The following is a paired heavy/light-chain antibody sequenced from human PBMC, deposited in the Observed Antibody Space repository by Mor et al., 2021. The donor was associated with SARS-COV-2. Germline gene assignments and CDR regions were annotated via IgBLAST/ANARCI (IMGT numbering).Heavy chain of an antibody. Sequence: EVHLAESGGGLLQPGGSLRLSCAASGFTFSNYWMYWVRQAPGKGLVWVSRIDGDGSSTSYADSVKGRFTISRDNAKNMVFLQMNSLRAEDAAVYYCVRVAGGHTPYYFDYWGQGTLVTVSS. D-gene: IGHD3-10*01. V-gene: IGHV3-74*01. CDR1: GFTFSNYW. CDR2: IDGDGSST. J-gene: IGHJ4*02. CDR3: VRVAGGHTPYYFDY.
Light chain of an antibody. CDR3: NSRDSSGYPVI. V-gene: IGLV3-19*01. J-gene: IGLJ2*01. CDR1: SLRSYY. Sequence: SSELTQDPAVSVALGQTVRITCQGDSLRSYYASWYQQKPGQAPLLVIYGKNNRPSGIPDRFSGSSSGNTASLTITASQAEDEADYYCNSRDSSGYPVIFGGGTKLTVL. CDR2: GKN.